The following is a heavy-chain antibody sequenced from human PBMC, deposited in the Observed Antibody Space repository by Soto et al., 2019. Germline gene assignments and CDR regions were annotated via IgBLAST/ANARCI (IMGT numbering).Heavy chain of an antibody. CDR1: GFTVSNNF. D-gene: IGHD3-16*01. CDR3: ARDGNGQRGSPH. J-gene: IGHJ4*02. CDR2: IYSGGSI. V-gene: IGHV3-53*02. Sequence: VQLVESGGGLIQAGGSLRLSCAVSGFTVSNNFMMWVRQAPGKGLEWVSLIYSGGSISYADAVKGRFTISRDGSMNMLYLQMNSLTAEDTAVYYCARDGNGQRGSPHGGQGTLVTVSS.